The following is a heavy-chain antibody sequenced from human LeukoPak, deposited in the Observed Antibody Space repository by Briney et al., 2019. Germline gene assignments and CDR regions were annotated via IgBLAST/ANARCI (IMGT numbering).Heavy chain of an antibody. Sequence: PGGSLRLSCAASGFTFSSYGMHWVRQAPGKGLEGVAVIWYDGSNKYYADSVKGRFTISRDNSKNTLYLQMNSLRDEDTAVYYCAKDSNGYCSSTSCYRYNWFDPWGQGTLVTVSS. CDR1: GFTFSSYG. J-gene: IGHJ5*02. V-gene: IGHV3-33*06. D-gene: IGHD2-2*03. CDR3: AKDSNGYCSSTSCYRYNWFDP. CDR2: IWYDGSNK.